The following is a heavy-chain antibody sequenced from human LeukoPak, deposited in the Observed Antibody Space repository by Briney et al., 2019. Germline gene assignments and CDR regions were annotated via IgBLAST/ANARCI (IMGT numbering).Heavy chain of an antibody. V-gene: IGHV3-15*01. J-gene: IGHJ3*02. CDR3: TTGRGAFDI. CDR1: GFTFRIAW. D-gene: IGHD3-10*01. CDR2: IKSETVGGTT. Sequence: PGGSLRLSCAASGFTFRIAWMNWVRQAPGKGLEWIGRIKSETVGGTTDYAAPVKGRFTISRDDSRNTLYLQMNSLKTEDTAVYYCTTGRGAFDIWGQGTMVTVSS.